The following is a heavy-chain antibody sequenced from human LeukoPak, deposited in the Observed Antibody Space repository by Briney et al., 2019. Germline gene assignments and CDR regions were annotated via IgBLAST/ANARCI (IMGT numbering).Heavy chain of an antibody. CDR3: ARVPSIAARFVEYFDY. CDR2: ISSSGSTI. D-gene: IGHD6-6*01. Sequence: GGSLRLSCAASGFTFSDYYMSWIRQAPGKGLEWVSYISSSGSTIYYADSVKGRFTIPRDNAKNSLYLQMNSLRAEDTAVYYCARVPSIAARFVEYFDYWGQGTLVTVSS. J-gene: IGHJ4*02. CDR1: GFTFSDYY. V-gene: IGHV3-11*01.